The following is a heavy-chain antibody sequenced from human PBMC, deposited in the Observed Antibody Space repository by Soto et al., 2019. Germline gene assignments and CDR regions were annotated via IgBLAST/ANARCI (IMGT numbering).Heavy chain of an antibody. J-gene: IGHJ6*02. V-gene: IGHV3-15*01. CDR1: GFSFTNAW. D-gene: IGHD1-20*01. CDR2: IKTKVDGGTA. CDR3: SRDLALRHNNNCCAMDV. Sequence: GGSLRLSCAASGFSFTNAWMNWVRQAPGKGLEWIGRIKTKVDGGTAEYAPPVKVRLTISRDDSKNTLYLEMNSLKVEDTAVYFCSRDLALRHNNNCCAMDVWGRGTTVTVSS.